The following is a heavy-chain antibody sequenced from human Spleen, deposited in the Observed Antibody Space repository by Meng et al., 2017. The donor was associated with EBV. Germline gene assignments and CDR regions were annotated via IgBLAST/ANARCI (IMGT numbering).Heavy chain of an antibody. CDR2: LHYSGST. D-gene: IGHD2-2*01. CDR3: ARYCSSSSCYPY. J-gene: IGHJ4*02. CDR1: GGSISSGRYY. Sequence: QVQLQESGPGLVKPSQTLSLTCDVSGGSISSGRYYWSWIRQPPGKGLEWIGYLHYSGSTYYNPSLKNRLIISLDTSKNQFSLKLNSVTAADTAVYYCARYCSSSSCYPYWGQGTLVTVSS. V-gene: IGHV4-30-4*01.